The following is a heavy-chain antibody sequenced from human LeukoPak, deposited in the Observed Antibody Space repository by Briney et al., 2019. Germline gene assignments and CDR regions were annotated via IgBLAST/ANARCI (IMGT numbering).Heavy chain of an antibody. CDR1: GFTFDDYT. Sequence: GGSLRLSCAASGFTFDDYTMHWVRQAPGKGLEWVSLISWDGGSTYYADSVKGRFTISRDNSKNSLYLQMNSLRAEDTALYYCAKGDYYDSSRGIDYWGQGTLVTVSS. CDR2: ISWDGGST. V-gene: IGHV3-43*01. D-gene: IGHD3-22*01. CDR3: AKGDYYDSSRGIDY. J-gene: IGHJ4*02.